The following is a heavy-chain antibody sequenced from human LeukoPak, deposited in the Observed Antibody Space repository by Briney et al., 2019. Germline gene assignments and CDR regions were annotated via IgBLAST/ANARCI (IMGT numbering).Heavy chain of an antibody. D-gene: IGHD3-22*01. V-gene: IGHV1-8*01. CDR2: MNPNSGNT. Sequence: ASVKVSCKASGYTFTSYDINWVRQATGQGLEWMGWMNPNSGNTGYAQKFQGRVTMTRNTSISTAYMELSSLRSEDTAVYYCARESMDYYDSSGYYTDYWGRGTLVTVSS. J-gene: IGHJ4*02. CDR3: ARESMDYYDSSGYYTDY. CDR1: GYTFTSYD.